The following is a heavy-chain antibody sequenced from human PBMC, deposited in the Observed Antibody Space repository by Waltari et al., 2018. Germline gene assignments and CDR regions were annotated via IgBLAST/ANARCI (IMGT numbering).Heavy chain of an antibody. CDR1: GFTFSSYA. CDR3: AKLRGYSDFSGVEIDY. V-gene: IGHV3-23*01. D-gene: IGHD3-3*01. Sequence: ELQLLESGGGLVQPGGSLRLSCAASGFTFSSYAMRWVRQAPGKGLEWVSAISGSGGSTYYADSVKGRFTISRDNSKNTLYLQMNSLRAEDTAVYYCAKLRGYSDFSGVEIDYWGQGTLVTVSS. J-gene: IGHJ4*01. CDR2: ISGSGGST.